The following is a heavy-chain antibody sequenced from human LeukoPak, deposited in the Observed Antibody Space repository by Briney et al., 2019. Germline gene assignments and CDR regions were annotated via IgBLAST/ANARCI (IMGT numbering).Heavy chain of an antibody. D-gene: IGHD3-10*01. CDR1: GFTFSSYW. Sequence: GGSLRLSCAASGFTFSSYWMSWVRQAPGKGLEWVANIKQDGSEKYYVDSVKSRFTISRDNAKNSLYLQMNSLRAEDTAVYYCASFRYYYGSGSHYWGQGTLVTASS. V-gene: IGHV3-7*01. CDR3: ASFRYYYGSGSHY. J-gene: IGHJ4*02. CDR2: IKQDGSEK.